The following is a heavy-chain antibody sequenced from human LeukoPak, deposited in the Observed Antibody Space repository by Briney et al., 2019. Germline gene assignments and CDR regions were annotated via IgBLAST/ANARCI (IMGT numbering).Heavy chain of an antibody. J-gene: IGHJ3*02. CDR1: GGSFSGYY. CDR2: INHSGST. CDR3: ATLVPRRITMIVVGTRGGYGI. Sequence: SETLSLTCAVYGGSFSGYYWSWIRQPPGKGLEWIGEINHSGSTNYNPSLKSRVTISVDTSKNQFSLKLSSVTAADTAVYYCATLVPRRITMIVVGTRGGYGIWGQGTMVTVSS. D-gene: IGHD3-22*01. V-gene: IGHV4-34*01.